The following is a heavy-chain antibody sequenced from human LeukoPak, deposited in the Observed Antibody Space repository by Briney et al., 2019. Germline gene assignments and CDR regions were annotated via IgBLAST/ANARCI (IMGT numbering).Heavy chain of an antibody. CDR3: AKILTTVTSYYYGMDV. CDR2: LYTSGST. CDR1: GGSISSGDYS. D-gene: IGHD4-11*01. V-gene: IGHV4-61*02. Sequence: SETLSLTCTVSGGSISSGDYSWSWIRQPAGKGLEWIGRLYTSGSTNYNPSLKSRLTISIDTSKNQFSLKLNSVTAADTAVYYCAKILTTVTSYYYGMDVWGQGTTVTVSS. J-gene: IGHJ6*02.